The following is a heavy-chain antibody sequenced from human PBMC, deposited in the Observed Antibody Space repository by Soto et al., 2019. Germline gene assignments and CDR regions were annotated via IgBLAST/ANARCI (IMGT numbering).Heavy chain of an antibody. J-gene: IGHJ4*02. CDR1: GFTFSSYA. CDR2: ISGSGGST. Sequence: PGGSLRLSCAASGFTFSSYAMSWVRQAPGKGLEWVSAISGSGGSTYYAESVKGRFTISRDNSKNTLYLQMNSLRAEDTAVYYCAKDRIPHDIAVGFDYWGQGTLVTVSS. D-gene: IGHD6-19*01. V-gene: IGHV3-23*01. CDR3: AKDRIPHDIAVGFDY.